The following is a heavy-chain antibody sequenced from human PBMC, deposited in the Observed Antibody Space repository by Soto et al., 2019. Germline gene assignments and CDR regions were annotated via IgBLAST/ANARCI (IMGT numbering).Heavy chain of an antibody. J-gene: IGHJ5*02. CDR1: GFTFSSYG. CDR2: ISYDGSNK. Sequence: QVQLVESGGGVVQPGRSLRLSCAASGFTFSSYGMHWVRQAPGKGLEWVAVISYDGSNKYYADSVKGRFTISRDNSKNTLYLQMNSLRAEDTAVYYSASQWFGEIPWGQGTLVTVSS. V-gene: IGHV3-30*03. D-gene: IGHD3-10*01. CDR3: ASQWFGEIP.